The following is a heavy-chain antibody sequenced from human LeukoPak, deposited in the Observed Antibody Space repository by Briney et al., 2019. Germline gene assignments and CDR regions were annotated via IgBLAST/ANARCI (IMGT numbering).Heavy chain of an antibody. CDR2: ISTSSSTM. CDR3: ARDGGYSYGKKGCFEK. CDR1: GFTFSSYE. Sequence: GGSLRLSCAASGFTFSSYEMNWVRQAPGKGLEWVSYISTSSSTMYYADSVKGRFTISRDNAKNSLYLQMNSLRAEDTAVYYCARDGGYSYGKKGCFEKWGQGTLVTVSS. V-gene: IGHV3-48*03. D-gene: IGHD5-18*01. J-gene: IGHJ4*02.